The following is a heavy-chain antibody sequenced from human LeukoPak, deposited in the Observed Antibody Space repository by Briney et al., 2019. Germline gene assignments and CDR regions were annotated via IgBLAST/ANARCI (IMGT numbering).Heavy chain of an antibody. V-gene: IGHV3-66*02. CDR3: ARKNGHCSTTSCPFGY. D-gene: IGHD2-2*01. J-gene: IGHJ4*02. Sequence: GGSLRLSCAASGFTVSTNYMSWVRQAPGKGLEWVAAIFKGGETEHADSVRGRFTISRDNYKNTVYLQMNTLRSEDTALYFCARKNGHCSTTSCPFGYWGQGTLVTVFS. CDR2: IFKGGET. CDR1: GFTVSTNY.